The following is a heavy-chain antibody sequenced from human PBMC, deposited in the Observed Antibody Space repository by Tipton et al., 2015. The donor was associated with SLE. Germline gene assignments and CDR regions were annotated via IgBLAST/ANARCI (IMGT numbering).Heavy chain of an antibody. CDR3: ARDPKY. CDR1: GGSISESTYS. J-gene: IGHJ4*02. CDR2: MYFSGNT. V-gene: IGHV4-39*07. Sequence: SLTCTVSGGSISESTYSWDWIRQAPGKGLEWIGSMYFSGNTYYNPFLRSRVTISADTSKNQFSLKLTSVTAADTAVYHCARDPKYWGQGTLVIVSS.